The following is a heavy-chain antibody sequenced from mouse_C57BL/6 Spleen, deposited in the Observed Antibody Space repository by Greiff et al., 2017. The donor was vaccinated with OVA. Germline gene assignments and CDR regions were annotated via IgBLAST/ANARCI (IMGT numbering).Heavy chain of an antibody. CDR3: ARARNGYYAY. CDR2: IDPEDGET. D-gene: IGHD2-3*01. CDR1: GFNIKDYY. J-gene: IGHJ2*01. V-gene: IGHV14-2*01. Sequence: VQLKESGAELVKPGASVKLSCTASGFNIKDYYMHWVKQRTEQGLEWIGRIDPEDGETKYAPKFQGKATIKTDTSSNTAYLQLSSLTAEDTAVYYGARARNGYYAYWGQGTTLTVSS.